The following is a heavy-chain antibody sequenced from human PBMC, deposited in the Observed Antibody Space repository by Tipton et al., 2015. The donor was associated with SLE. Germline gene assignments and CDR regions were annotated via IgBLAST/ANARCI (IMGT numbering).Heavy chain of an antibody. J-gene: IGHJ4*02. V-gene: IGHV4-61*08. CDR3: ARGRLGDSQHHFDY. Sequence: TLSLTCSVSGASIGSGDYYWSWIRQPPGKGLEWIGEINHSGSTTYNPSLKSRVTISVDTSKNQFSLKVSSVTAADTAVYYCARGRLGDSQHHFDYWGQGTQVTVSS. D-gene: IGHD1-26*01. CDR2: INHSGST. CDR1: GASIGSGDYY.